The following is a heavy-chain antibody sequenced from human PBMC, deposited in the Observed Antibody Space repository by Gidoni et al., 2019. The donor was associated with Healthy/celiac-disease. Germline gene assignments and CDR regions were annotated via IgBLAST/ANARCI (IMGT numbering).Heavy chain of an antibody. CDR1: GGSISSGSYY. Sequence: QVQLQESGPGLVKPSQTLSLTCTVSGGSISSGSYYWSWIRQPAGKGLEWIGRIYTSGSTNYNPSLKSRVTISVDTSKNQFSLKLSSVTAADTAMYYCARDCSSTSCYGGGIDYWGQGTLVTVSS. J-gene: IGHJ4*02. V-gene: IGHV4-61*02. CDR3: ARDCSSTSCYGGGIDY. D-gene: IGHD2-2*01. CDR2: IYTSGST.